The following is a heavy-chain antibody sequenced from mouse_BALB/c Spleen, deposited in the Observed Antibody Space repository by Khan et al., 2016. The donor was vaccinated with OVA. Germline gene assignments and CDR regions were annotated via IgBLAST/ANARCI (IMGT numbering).Heavy chain of an antibody. J-gene: IGHJ3*01. CDR2: INPSSSYP. CDR1: GYTFTSYT. CDR3: TREGAYYRSDGWFAY. Sequence: VQLQESGAELARPGASVKMSCKASGYTFTSYTMHWVKQRPGQGLEWIGYINPSSSYPNYNQKFKDKATLTADKSSSTAYMQLSSLTSEDSVVYYCTREGAYYRSDGWFAYWGQGTLVTVSA. D-gene: IGHD2-14*01. V-gene: IGHV1-4*01.